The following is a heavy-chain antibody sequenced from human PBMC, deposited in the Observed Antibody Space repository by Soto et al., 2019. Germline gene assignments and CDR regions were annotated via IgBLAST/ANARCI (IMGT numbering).Heavy chain of an antibody. Sequence: LSCAASAFTFSSYAMSWVRQALRKVLEWDSAIGGRGCSTYYADSVKAGFTISKDNSKTCLYLQMLSLRAEDKAVYYCGGFGYGSSSSCYGGDMARWWGQGNLVTVSS. CDR3: GGFGYGSSSSCYGGDMARW. CDR2: IGGRGCST. J-gene: IGHJ1*01. D-gene: IGHD2-2*03. V-gene: IGHV3-23*01. CDR1: AFTFSSYA.